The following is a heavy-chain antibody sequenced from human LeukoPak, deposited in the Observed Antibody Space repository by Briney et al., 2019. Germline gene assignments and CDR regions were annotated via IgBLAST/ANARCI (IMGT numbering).Heavy chain of an antibody. J-gene: IGHJ4*02. CDR2: IGTAGDT. CDR3: ARDLELFHDY. D-gene: IGHD3-10*01. Sequence: GGSLRLSCAASGFTFSSYDMHWVRQATGKGLEWVSGIGTAGDTYYPDSVKGRFTISRDNAKNSLYLQMNSLRAEDTAVYYCARDLELFHDYWGQGTLVTVSS. V-gene: IGHV3-13*01. CDR1: GFTFSSYD.